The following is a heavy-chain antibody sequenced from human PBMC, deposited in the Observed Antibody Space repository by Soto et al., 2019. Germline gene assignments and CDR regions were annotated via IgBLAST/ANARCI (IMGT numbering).Heavy chain of an antibody. CDR3: ALNSNYDYYYYYMDV. V-gene: IGHV2-70*11. CDR2: IDWDDDK. CDR1: GFSLSTSGMC. J-gene: IGHJ6*03. Sequence: SGPTLVNPTQTLTLTCTFSGFSLSTSGMCVSWIRQPPGKALEWLARIDWDDDKYYSTSLKTRLTISKDTSKNQVVLTMTNMDPVDTATYYCALNSNYDYYYYYMDVWGKGTTVTVSS. D-gene: IGHD4-4*01.